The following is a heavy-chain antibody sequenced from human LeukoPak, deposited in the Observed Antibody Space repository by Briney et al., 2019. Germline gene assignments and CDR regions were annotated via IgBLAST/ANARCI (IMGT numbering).Heavy chain of an antibody. D-gene: IGHD4-17*01. V-gene: IGHV1-69*04. CDR3: ARGYGDYVGEFDY. CDR1: GGTFSSYA. Sequence: GASVKVSCKASGGTFSSYAISWVRQAPGQGLEWMGRIIPILGIANYAQKFQGRVTITADKSTSTAYMELSSLRSEDTAVYYCARGYGDYVGEFDYWGQGTLVTVSS. CDR2: IIPILGIA. J-gene: IGHJ4*02.